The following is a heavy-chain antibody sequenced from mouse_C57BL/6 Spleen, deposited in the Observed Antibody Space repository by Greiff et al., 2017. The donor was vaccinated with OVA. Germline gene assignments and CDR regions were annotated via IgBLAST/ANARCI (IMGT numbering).Heavy chain of an antibody. D-gene: IGHD2-4*01. J-gene: IGHJ2*01. V-gene: IGHV3-6*01. Sequence: EVQLQESGPGLVKPSQSLSLTCSVTGYSITSGYYWNWIRQFPGNKLEWMGYISYDGSNNYNPSLKNRISITRDTSKNQFFLKLNSVTTEDTATYYCARLDDYDLFYFDYWGQGTTLTVSS. CDR1: GYSITSGYY. CDR3: ARLDDYDLFYFDY. CDR2: ISYDGSN.